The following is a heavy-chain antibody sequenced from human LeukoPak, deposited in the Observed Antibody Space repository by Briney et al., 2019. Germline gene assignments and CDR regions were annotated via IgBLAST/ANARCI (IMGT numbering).Heavy chain of an antibody. V-gene: IGHV3-9*01. J-gene: IGHJ4*02. CDR2: ISWNSGSI. CDR1: GFTFDDYA. Sequence: GGSLRLSCAASGFTFDDYAMHWVRQAPGKGLEWVSGISWNSGSIGYADSVKGRFTISRDNAKNSLYLQMNSLRAEDTALYYCAKEDRGSYYLDYWGQGTLVTASS. CDR3: AKEDRGSYYLDY. D-gene: IGHD1-26*01.